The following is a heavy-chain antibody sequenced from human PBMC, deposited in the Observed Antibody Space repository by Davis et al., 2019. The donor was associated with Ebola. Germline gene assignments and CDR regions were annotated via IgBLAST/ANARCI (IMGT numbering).Heavy chain of an antibody. Sequence: SVKVSCKASGGTFSSYAISWVRQPPGQGLEWMGGIIPIFGTTNYAQKFQGRVTITADESTSTAYMELSSLRSEDTAVYYCARAGYCSGGSCTRHYYYYGMDVWGQGTTVTVSS. CDR3: ARAGYCSGGSCTRHYYYYGMDV. D-gene: IGHD2-15*01. V-gene: IGHV1-69*13. J-gene: IGHJ6*02. CDR1: GGTFSSYA. CDR2: IIPIFGTT.